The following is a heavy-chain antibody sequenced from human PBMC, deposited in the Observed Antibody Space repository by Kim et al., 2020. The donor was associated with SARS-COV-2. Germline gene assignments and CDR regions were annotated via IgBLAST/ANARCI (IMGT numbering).Heavy chain of an antibody. D-gene: IGHD6-19*01. J-gene: IGHJ2*01. Sequence: SETLSLTCTVSGCSISSHYWSWIRQPPGKGLEWIGYIYYSGSTNYNPSLKSRVTISVDTSKNQFSLKLSSVTAADTAVYYCARDLRQWLRLAPNWYFDLWGRGTLVTVSS. CDR1: GCSISSHY. V-gene: IGHV4-59*11. CDR2: IYYSGST. CDR3: ARDLRQWLRLAPNWYFDL.